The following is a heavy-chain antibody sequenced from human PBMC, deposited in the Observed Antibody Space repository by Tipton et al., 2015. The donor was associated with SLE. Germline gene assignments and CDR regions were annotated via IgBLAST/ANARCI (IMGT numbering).Heavy chain of an antibody. CDR1: GGSISSGGYY. D-gene: IGHD7-27*01. Sequence: TLSLTCTVSGGSISSGGYYWSWIRQHPGKGLEWIGYIYYSGSTYYNPSLKSRVTISVDTSKNQFSLKLSSVTAADTAVYYCARVTGERGYFDYWGQGTLVTVSS. V-gene: IGHV4-31*03. J-gene: IGHJ4*02. CDR3: ARVTGERGYFDY. CDR2: IYYSGST.